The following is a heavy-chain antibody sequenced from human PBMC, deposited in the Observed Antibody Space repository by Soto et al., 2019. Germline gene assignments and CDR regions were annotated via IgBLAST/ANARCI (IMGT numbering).Heavy chain of an antibody. V-gene: IGHV1-69*08. CDR3: AREQVILGTYGMDV. Sequence: QVQLVQSGAEVKKPGSSVKVSCKASGGTFSSYTISWVRQAPGQGLEWMGRIIPILGIADYAQKFQGRVTITADKSTSTAYMELNSLRYEDTAVYYCAREQVILGTYGMDVWGQGTTVTVSS. D-gene: IGHD2-15*01. CDR1: GGTFSSYT. J-gene: IGHJ6*02. CDR2: IIPILGIA.